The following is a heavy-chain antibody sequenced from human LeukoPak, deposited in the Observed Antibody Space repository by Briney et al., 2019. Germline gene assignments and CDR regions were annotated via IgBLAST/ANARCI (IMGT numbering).Heavy chain of an antibody. CDR3: AREREELLDY. Sequence: ASVKVSCKASGYTFTAYYIYWLRQAPGQGLEWMGWINPNSGGTHYAHKFQGRVTMTRDTSISTAYMELSRLRSDDTAVYYCAREREELLDYWGQGTLVTVSS. J-gene: IGHJ4*02. CDR2: INPNSGGT. CDR1: GYTFTAYY. V-gene: IGHV1-2*02. D-gene: IGHD1-26*01.